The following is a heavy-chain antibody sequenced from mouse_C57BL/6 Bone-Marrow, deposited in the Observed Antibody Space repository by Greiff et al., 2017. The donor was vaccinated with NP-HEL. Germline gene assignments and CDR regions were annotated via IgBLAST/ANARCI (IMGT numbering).Heavy chain of an antibody. CDR1: GFTFSNYW. CDR3: TGGIYYGNYVYAMDY. CDR2: IRLKSDNYAT. D-gene: IGHD2-1*01. Sequence: EVKLMESGGGLVQPGGSMKLSCVASGFTFSNYWMNWVRQSPEKGLEWVAQIRLKSDNYATHYAESVKGRFTISRDDSKSSVYLQMNNLRAEDTGIYYCTGGIYYGNYVYAMDYWGQGTSVTVSS. J-gene: IGHJ4*01. V-gene: IGHV6-3*01.